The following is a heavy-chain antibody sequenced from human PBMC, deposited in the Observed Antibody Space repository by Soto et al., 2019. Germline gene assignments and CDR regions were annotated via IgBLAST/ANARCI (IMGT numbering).Heavy chain of an antibody. CDR2: ISGSGSSV. CDR3: AKVRASYLSASYFYYGLEV. V-gene: IGHV3-23*01. Sequence: ESGGGLVRPGGSLRLSCAASGFTFRHYVLSWVRQAPGGGLEWVSSISGSGSSVYLADSVRGRFAMSRDLSTNTVSLQMNSLTVEDTAIYYCAKVRASYLSASYFYYGLEVWGQGTTVTVSS. CDR1: GFTFRHYV. J-gene: IGHJ6*02. D-gene: IGHD2-21*01.